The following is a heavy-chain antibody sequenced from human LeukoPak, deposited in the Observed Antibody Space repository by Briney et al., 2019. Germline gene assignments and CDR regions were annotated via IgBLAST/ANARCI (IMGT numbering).Heavy chain of an antibody. CDR3: ARAGGYSDYDTCDY. D-gene: IGHD5-12*01. CDR1: GYTFTGYY. CDR2: INPNSGGT. V-gene: IGHV1-2*02. Sequence: GASVTVSCKASGYTFTGYYMHWVRQAPGQGPEWMGWINPNSGGTNYAQKFQGRVTMTRDTSISTAYMDLTKLRSDDTAVYYCARAGGYSDYDTCDYWGQETLVTVSS. J-gene: IGHJ4*02.